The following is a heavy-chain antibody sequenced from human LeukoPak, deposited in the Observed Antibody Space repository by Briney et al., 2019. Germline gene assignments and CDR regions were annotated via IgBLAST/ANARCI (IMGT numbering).Heavy chain of an antibody. CDR1: GFTFSSYW. D-gene: IGHD6-13*01. CDR3: ARDLISSRQLVLELDY. J-gene: IGHJ4*02. CDR2: IKQDGSEK. V-gene: IGHV3-7*01. Sequence: GGSLRLSCAASGFTFSSYWTSWVRQAPGKGLEWVANIKQDGSEKYYVDSVKGRFTISRDNAKNSLYLQMNSLRAEDTAVYYCARDLISSRQLVLELDYWGQGTLVTVSS.